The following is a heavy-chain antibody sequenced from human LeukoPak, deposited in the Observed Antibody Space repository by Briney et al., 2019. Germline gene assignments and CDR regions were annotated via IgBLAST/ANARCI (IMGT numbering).Heavy chain of an antibody. CDR2: ISAYNGNT. CDR3: ARDLQYTAASIWFDP. CDR1: GYTFTSYG. V-gene: IGHV1-18*01. Sequence: ASVKVSRKASGYTFTSYGISWVRQAPGQGLEWMGWISAYNGNTNYAQKLQGRVTMTTDTSTSTAYMELRSLRSDDTAVYYCARDLQYTAASIWFDPWGQGTLVTVSS. D-gene: IGHD5-18*01. J-gene: IGHJ5*02.